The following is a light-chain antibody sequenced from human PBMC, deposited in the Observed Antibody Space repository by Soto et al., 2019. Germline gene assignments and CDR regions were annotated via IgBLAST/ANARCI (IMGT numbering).Light chain of an antibody. V-gene: IGLV2-11*01. Sequence: QSALTQPRSVSGSPGQSVTISCTGTSSDVGGYNYVSWYQHHPGKPPKFIIFDVSSRPSGVPDRFSGSKSGNTAYLTISGLQAEDEADYYCCSLAGGNIFRVFGGGTKLTVL. CDR2: DVS. CDR3: CSLAGGNIFRV. J-gene: IGLJ2*01. CDR1: SSDVGGYNY.